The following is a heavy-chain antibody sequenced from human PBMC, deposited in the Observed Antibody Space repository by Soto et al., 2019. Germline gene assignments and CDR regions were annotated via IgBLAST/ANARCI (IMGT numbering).Heavy chain of an antibody. V-gene: IGHV3-33*01. CDR3: ARSDRGWLDY. CDR1: GFTFSSYG. Sequence: QVQLVESGGGVVQPGRSLRLSCAASGFTFSSYGRHWVRQAPGKGLEWVAVIWYDGSNKYYADSVKGRFTISRDNSKNTLYLQMNSLRAEDTAVYYCARSDRGWLDYWGQGTLVTVSS. CDR2: IWYDGSNK. D-gene: IGHD6-19*01. J-gene: IGHJ4*02.